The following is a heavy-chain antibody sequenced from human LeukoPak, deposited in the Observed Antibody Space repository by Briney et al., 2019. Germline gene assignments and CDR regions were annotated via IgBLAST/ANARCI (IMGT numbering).Heavy chain of an antibody. V-gene: IGHV1-8*01. CDR2: MNPNSGNT. CDR3: ARRKINYGAFDI. Sequence: ASVTVSCKASGYTFTSYDINWVRQAPGQGLEWMGWMNPNSGNTGYAQKFQGRVTMTRNTSISTAYMELSSLRSEDTAVYYCARRKINYGAFDIWGQGTMVTVSS. D-gene: IGHD3-10*01. CDR1: GYTFTSYD. J-gene: IGHJ3*02.